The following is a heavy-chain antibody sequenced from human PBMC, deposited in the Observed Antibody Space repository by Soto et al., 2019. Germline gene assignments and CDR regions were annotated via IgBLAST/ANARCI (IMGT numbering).Heavy chain of an antibody. J-gene: IGHJ4*02. D-gene: IGHD1-1*01. CDR1: GFPFSSYN. CDR3: ARVETTGTPHFDH. Sequence: EVQLVESGGGLVKPGGSLRLSCAASGFPFSSYNMNWVRQAPGKGLEWVSSISSTSTYIYYRDSVKGRFTISRDNAKNSLYLQLNSLRAEDTAVYYCARVETTGTPHFDHWGQGTLVTLSS. CDR2: ISSTSTYI. V-gene: IGHV3-21*01.